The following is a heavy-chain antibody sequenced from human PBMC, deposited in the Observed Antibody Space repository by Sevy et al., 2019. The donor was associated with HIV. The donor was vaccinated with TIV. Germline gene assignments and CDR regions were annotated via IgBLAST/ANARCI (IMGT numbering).Heavy chain of an antibody. D-gene: IGHD3-22*01. CDR3: AKGGGGHYDPDEIGYYFYYYNMDV. CDR2: ISGSCTRT. CDR1: GFSFDSYG. Sequence: GGSLRLSCAVSGFSFDSYGMTWVRQAPWKGLEWVSGISGSCTRTYYADSVKGRFSISRDNSKNRLYLQMNSLRSEDTAIYYCAKGGGGHYDPDEIGYYFYYYNMDVWGKGTTVTVSS. V-gene: IGHV3-23*01. J-gene: IGHJ6*03.